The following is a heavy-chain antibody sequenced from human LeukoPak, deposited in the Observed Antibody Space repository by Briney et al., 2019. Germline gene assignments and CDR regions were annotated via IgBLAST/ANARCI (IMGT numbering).Heavy chain of an antibody. J-gene: IGHJ5*02. CDR1: GGSISSYY. Sequence: SETLSLTCTVSGGSISSYYWSWIRQPPGKGLEWIGYIYYSGSTNYNPSLKSRVTISVDTSKNQFSLKPSSVTAADTAVYYCARAAALGVGTIFGVAPNGYWFDPWGQGTLVTVSS. D-gene: IGHD3-3*01. CDR2: IYYSGST. CDR3: ARAAALGVGTIFGVAPNGYWFDP. V-gene: IGHV4-59*01.